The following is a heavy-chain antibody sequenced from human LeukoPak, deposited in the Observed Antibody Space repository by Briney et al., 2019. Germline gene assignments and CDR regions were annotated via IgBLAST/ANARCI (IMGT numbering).Heavy chain of an antibody. J-gene: IGHJ4*02. CDR3: ATDHELYGDY. D-gene: IGHD2-8*01. CDR2: IIPIFGMA. V-gene: IGHV1-69*13. CDR1: GGTFSNYD. Sequence: ASVKVSCKASGGTFSNYDISRVRQAPGQRLEWMGGIIPIFGMANYRQKFQGTVTLIADEFTSTAYMELSSLRSEDTAVYYCATDHELYGDYWGQGTLVTVSS.